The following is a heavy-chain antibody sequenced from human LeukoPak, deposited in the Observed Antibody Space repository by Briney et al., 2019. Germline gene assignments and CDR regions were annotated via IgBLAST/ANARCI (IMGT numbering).Heavy chain of an antibody. CDR2: INHSGST. Sequence: GSLRLSCAASGFTFSSYAMSWLRQPPGKGLEWIGEINHSGSTNYNPSLKSRVTISVDMSKNQFSLELSFVTAADTAVYYCARGPASGSNFAWFDPWGQGTLVTVSS. CDR3: ARGPASGSNFAWFDP. J-gene: IGHJ5*02. D-gene: IGHD3-10*01. V-gene: IGHV4-34*01. CDR1: GFTFSSYA.